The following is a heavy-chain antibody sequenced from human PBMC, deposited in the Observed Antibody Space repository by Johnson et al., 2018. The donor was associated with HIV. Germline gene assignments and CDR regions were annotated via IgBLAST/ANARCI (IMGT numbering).Heavy chain of an antibody. Sequence: VQLVESGGGLVKPGGSLRLSCAASGFTFSSYWMHWVRQAPGKGLVWVSRINSDGSSTSYADSVKGRFTISRDNAKNTLYLQMNSLRAEDTAVYYCAGRSSAWYEDAFDIWGQGTMVTVSS. CDR2: INSDGSST. V-gene: IGHV3-74*02. CDR1: GFTFSSYW. CDR3: AGRSSAWYEDAFDI. J-gene: IGHJ3*02. D-gene: IGHD6-19*01.